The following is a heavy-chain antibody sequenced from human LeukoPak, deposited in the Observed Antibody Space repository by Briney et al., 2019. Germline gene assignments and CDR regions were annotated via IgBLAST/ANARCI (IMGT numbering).Heavy chain of an antibody. CDR1: GGSISSCY. Sequence: SETLSLTCTVSGGSISSCYWSWIRQPPGKGLEWIGYIYYSGSTNYNPSLKSRVTISVDTSKNQFSLKLRFVTVADTAVYYCARESGYDRDFDYWGQGTLVTVSS. D-gene: IGHD5-12*01. CDR3: ARESGYDRDFDY. J-gene: IGHJ4*02. CDR2: IYYSGST. V-gene: IGHV4-59*01.